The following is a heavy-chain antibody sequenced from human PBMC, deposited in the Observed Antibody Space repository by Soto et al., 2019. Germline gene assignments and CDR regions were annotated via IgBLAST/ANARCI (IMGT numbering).Heavy chain of an antibody. V-gene: IGHV3-30*03. Sequence: PGGSLRLSCAASGFTFSSYGMHWVRQAPGKGLEWVAVISYDGSNKYYADSVKGRFTISRDNSKNTLYLQINSLRAEDTAVYYCARARGYTYGPPTYWGQGTLVTVSS. CDR3: ARARGYTYGPPTY. CDR2: ISYDGSNK. D-gene: IGHD5-18*01. J-gene: IGHJ4*02. CDR1: GFTFSSYG.